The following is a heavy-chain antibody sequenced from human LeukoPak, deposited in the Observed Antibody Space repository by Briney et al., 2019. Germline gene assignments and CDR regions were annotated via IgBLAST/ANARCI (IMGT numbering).Heavy chain of an antibody. V-gene: IGHV1-69*13. D-gene: IGHD6-6*01. CDR1: GGTFSSYA. Sequence: ASVKVSCKASGGTFSSYAISWVRQAPGQGLEWMGGIIPIFGTSNYAQKFQGRVTITADGSTSTVYMELSSLRSEDTAVYYCAGGYSSSSFDYWGQGTLVTVSS. CDR3: AGGYSSSSFDY. J-gene: IGHJ4*02. CDR2: IIPIFGTS.